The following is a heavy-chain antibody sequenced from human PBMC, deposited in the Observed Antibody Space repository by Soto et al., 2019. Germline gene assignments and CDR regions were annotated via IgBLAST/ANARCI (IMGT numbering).Heavy chain of an antibody. D-gene: IGHD4-17*01. J-gene: IGHJ6*02. CDR1: GGSFRGYS. CDR2: INYRGIT. CDR3: ARAPMDDYGNYYDGMDV. V-gene: IGHV4-34*01. Sequence: QVQLQQWGAGLLKPSETLSLTCGVSGGSFRGYSWNWIRQSPEKGLEWIGEINYRGITSYNPSLRSRVTIALDTSTNRFSLTLTAVTAADTAIYYWARAPMDDYGNYYDGMDVGGQGTTITVS.